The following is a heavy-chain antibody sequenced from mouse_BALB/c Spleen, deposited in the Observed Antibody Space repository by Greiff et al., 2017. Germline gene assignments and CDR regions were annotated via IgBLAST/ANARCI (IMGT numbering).Heavy chain of an antibody. CDR3: ASYGYVWYFDV. V-gene: IGHV14-3*02. CDR1: GFNIKDTY. Sequence: EVQGVESGAELVKPGASVKLSCTASGFNIKDTYMHWVKQRPEQGLEWIGRIDPANGNTKYDPKFQGKATITADTSSNTAYLQLSSLTSEDTAVYYCASYGYVWYFDVWGAGTTVTVSS. CDR2: IDPANGNT. J-gene: IGHJ1*01. D-gene: IGHD2-2*01.